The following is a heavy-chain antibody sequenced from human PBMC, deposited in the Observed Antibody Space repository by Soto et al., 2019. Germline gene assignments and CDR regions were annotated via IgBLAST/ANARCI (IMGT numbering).Heavy chain of an antibody. Sequence: PGGSLRLSCAASGFTFSSYVMSWVRQAPGKGLEWVSAISGSGSSTYYADSVKGRFTISRDDSKNTLYLQMNSLRAEDTAVYYCAKDRGPQSLLGGMDVWGQGTTVTVSS. J-gene: IGHJ6*02. CDR3: AKDRGPQSLLGGMDV. D-gene: IGHD3-10*01. V-gene: IGHV3-23*01. CDR1: GFTFSSYV. CDR2: ISGSGSST.